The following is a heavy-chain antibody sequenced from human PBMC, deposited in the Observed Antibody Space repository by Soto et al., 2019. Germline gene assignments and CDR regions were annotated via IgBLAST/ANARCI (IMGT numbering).Heavy chain of an antibody. J-gene: IGHJ4*02. D-gene: IGHD2-2*01. CDR3: ARVYCSTTTCHFQAFDS. CDR1: GFTFSSYD. Sequence: EVQLVESGGGLAQPGGSVRLSCAASGFTFSSYDMNWVRQAPGKTLEWVSYISSAGDSSYYADSVKSRFTISRDNAKNSLYLQMNSLRVEDTAVYYWARVYCSTTTCHFQAFDSWGQGTMVTVSS. V-gene: IGHV3-48*03. CDR2: ISSAGDSS.